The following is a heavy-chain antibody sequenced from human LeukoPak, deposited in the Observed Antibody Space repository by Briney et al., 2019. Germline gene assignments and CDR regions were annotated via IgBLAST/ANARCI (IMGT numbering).Heavy chain of an antibody. CDR3: ARISGGRAFDI. D-gene: IGHD1-14*01. Sequence: VKVSCKASGYTFTDYYMHWVRQAPGQGLEWMGRINPNSGGTNYVQKFQGRVTMTRDTSISTAYMELSRLRSDDTAVYYCARISGGRAFDIWGQGTMVTVSS. J-gene: IGHJ3*02. CDR2: INPNSGGT. V-gene: IGHV1-2*06. CDR1: GYTFTDYY.